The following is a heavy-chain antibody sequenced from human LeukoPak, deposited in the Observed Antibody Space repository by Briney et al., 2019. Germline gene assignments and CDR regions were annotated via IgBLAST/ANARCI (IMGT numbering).Heavy chain of an antibody. Sequence: GGSLRLSCEASGFTFTSYSVNWVRQAPGKGLEWVSSISSSSSYIYYADSVKGRFTISRDNAKNSLYLQMNSLRAEDTAVYYCARDTGGLLWFGELSSWGQGTLVTVSS. D-gene: IGHD3-10*01. J-gene: IGHJ5*02. V-gene: IGHV3-21*01. CDR2: ISSSSSYI. CDR3: ARDTGGLLWFGELSS. CDR1: GFTFTSYS.